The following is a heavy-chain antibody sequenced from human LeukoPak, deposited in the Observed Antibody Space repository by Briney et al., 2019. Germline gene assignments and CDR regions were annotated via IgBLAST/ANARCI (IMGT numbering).Heavy chain of an antibody. Sequence: GASVKVSCKASGYTFTSYDINWVRRATGQGLEWMGWMNPNSGNTGYAQKFQGRVTMTRNTSISTAYMELSSLRSEDTAVYYCARGSRVVITLHYYYYMDVWGKGTTVTVSS. D-gene: IGHD3-22*01. CDR1: GYTFTSYD. J-gene: IGHJ6*03. CDR2: MNPNSGNT. V-gene: IGHV1-8*01. CDR3: ARGSRVVITLHYYYYMDV.